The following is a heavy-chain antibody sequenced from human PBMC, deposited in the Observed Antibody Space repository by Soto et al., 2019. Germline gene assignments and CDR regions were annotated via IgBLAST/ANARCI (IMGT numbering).Heavy chain of an antibody. V-gene: IGHV3-23*01. D-gene: IGHD1-7*01. J-gene: IGHJ4*02. CDR1: GFTFSSYA. CDR2: ISGSGGST. CDR3: AKMTLVPRELELRGCFDY. Sequence: GGSLRLSCAASGFTFSSYAMSWVRQAPGKGLEWVSAISGSGGSTYYADSVKGRFTISRDNSKNTLYLQMNSLRAEDTAVYYCAKMTLVPRELELRGCFDYWGQGTLVTVSS.